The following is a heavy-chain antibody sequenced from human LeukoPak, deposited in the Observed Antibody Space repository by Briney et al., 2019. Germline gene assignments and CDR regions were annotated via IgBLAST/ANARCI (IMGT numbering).Heavy chain of an antibody. J-gene: IGHJ6*03. CDR1: GGSISSYY. CDR2: IYYSGST. D-gene: IGHD2-15*01. Sequence: YPSETLSLTCTVSGGSISSYYWSWIRQPPGKGLEWIGYIYYSGSTNYNPSLKSRVTISVDTSKNQFSLKLSSVTAADTAVYYCAGTCSGGSCYSYYYYYMDVWGKGTTVTVSS. CDR3: AGTCSGGSCYSYYYYYMDV. V-gene: IGHV4-59*01.